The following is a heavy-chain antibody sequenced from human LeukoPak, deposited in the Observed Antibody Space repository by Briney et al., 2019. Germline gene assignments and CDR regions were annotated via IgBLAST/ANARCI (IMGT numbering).Heavy chain of an antibody. CDR3: ARDLNWENY. D-gene: IGHD7-27*01. V-gene: IGHV4-39*07. Sequence: SETLSLTCTVSGGSISSSSYYWGWIRQPPGKGLEWIGGIYYSGSTYYNPSLKSRVTISVDTSKNQFSLKLSSVTAADTAVYYCARDLNWENYWGQGTLVTVSS. J-gene: IGHJ4*02. CDR1: GGSISSSSYY. CDR2: IYYSGST.